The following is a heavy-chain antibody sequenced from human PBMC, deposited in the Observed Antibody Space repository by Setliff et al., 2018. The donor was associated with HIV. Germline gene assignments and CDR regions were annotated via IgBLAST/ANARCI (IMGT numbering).Heavy chain of an antibody. D-gene: IGHD5-12*01. Sequence: GESLKISCQGSGFNFNTDWIVWVRQIPGKGLEWMGSIFPGDSDTRYSPSFEDQVTISVDKSISTAYLQWSSLRASDTAMYYCATRLVGYSGYNYWGQGTLVTVSS. CDR2: IFPGDSDT. CDR1: GFNFNTDW. J-gene: IGHJ4*02. V-gene: IGHV5-51*01. CDR3: ATRLVGYSGYNY.